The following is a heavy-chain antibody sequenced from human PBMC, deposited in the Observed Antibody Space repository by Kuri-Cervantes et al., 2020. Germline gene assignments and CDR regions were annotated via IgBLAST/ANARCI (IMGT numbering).Heavy chain of an antibody. Sequence: GESLKISCAASGFTFSSYAMHWVRQAPGKGLEWVAVISYDGSNKYYADSVKGRFTISRDNAKNSLFLQMNSLRDEDTAIYYCARDIYNFDYWGQGTLVTVSS. CDR3: ARDIYNFDY. J-gene: IGHJ4*02. V-gene: IGHV3-30-3*01. CDR2: ISYDGSNK. CDR1: GFTFSSYA. D-gene: IGHD4-11*01.